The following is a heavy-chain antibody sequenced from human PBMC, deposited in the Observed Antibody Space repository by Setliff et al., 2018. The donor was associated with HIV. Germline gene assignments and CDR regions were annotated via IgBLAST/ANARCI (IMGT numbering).Heavy chain of an antibody. CDR2: ISGSGGST. CDR1: GFTFSSYA. V-gene: IGHV3-23*01. J-gene: IGHJ4*02. D-gene: IGHD1-1*01. CDR3: AKLGAVRTNGPYYFDY. Sequence: LKISCAASGFTFSSYAMSWVRQAPGKGLEWVSAISGSGGSTYYADSVKGRFTISRDNSKNTLYLQMNSLRAEDTAVYYCAKLGAVRTNGPYYFDYWGQGTLVTVSS.